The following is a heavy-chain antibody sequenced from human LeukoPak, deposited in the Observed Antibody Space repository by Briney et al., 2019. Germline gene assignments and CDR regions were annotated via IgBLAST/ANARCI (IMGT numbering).Heavy chain of an antibody. V-gene: IGHV4-59*01. CDR1: GGSITNYY. CDR3: ARLSKIATAGPNYYHSMDV. D-gene: IGHD6-13*01. Sequence: SETLSLTCTVSGGSITNYYWTWIRQPPGKGLEWIGYIYYSGSTNYNPSLKSRVTISVDTSKKQFSLKLSSVTAADTALYYCARLSKIATAGPNYYHSMDVWGQGTTVTVSS. J-gene: IGHJ6*02. CDR2: IYYSGST.